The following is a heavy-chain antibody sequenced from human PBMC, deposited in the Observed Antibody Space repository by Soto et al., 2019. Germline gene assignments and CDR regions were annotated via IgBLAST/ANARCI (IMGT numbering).Heavy chain of an antibody. CDR2: ISPYNGRT. CDR3: GSRSNHCYAMDA. Sequence: ASVKGSLKASGDIFSNYCIAWGRQAPGEGPEWMGWISPYNGRTNYAQNVKGRVVMTTDISTKTVYLELRSLRSEDTAIYYCGSRSNHCYAMDAWAQGTRVTVSS. D-gene: IGHD2-2*01. J-gene: IGHJ6*02. V-gene: IGHV1-18*01. CDR1: GDIFSNYC.